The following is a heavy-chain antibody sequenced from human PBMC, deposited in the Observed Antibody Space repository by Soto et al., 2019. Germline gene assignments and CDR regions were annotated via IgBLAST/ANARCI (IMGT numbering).Heavy chain of an antibody. Sequence: QVQLVESGGGVVQPGRSLRLSCAASGFTFSSYGMHWVRQAPGKGLEWVAVIWYDGSNKYYADSVKGRFTISRDTSKNTLYLQMNSLRAEDTAVYYCAREEIGAFDIWGQGTMVTVSS. CDR2: IWYDGSNK. CDR3: AREEIGAFDI. V-gene: IGHV3-33*01. J-gene: IGHJ3*02. D-gene: IGHD2-21*01. CDR1: GFTFSSYG.